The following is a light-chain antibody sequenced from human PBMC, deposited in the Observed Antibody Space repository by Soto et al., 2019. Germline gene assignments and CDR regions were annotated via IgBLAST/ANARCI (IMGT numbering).Light chain of an antibody. J-gene: IGKJ2*01. CDR1: QSVSSS. CDR2: GAS. CDR3: QQYYNWRT. V-gene: IGKV3-15*01. Sequence: EIVMTQSPATVSMSPGERATLSCRASQSVSSSLAWYQQKPGQAPSLLIYGASTRATGIPARFSGSGSGTEFTLTISSLPYEDFAVYYCQQYYNWRTFGQGTKLEIK.